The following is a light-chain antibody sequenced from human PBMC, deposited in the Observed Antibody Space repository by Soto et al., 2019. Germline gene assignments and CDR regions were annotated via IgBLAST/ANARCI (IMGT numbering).Light chain of an antibody. V-gene: IGKV3-20*01. CDR3: QLYGSPGT. J-gene: IGKJ1*01. CDR2: GAS. Sequence: EVALTQSAGTRSPYPKVLATLSFMASQSVGNKYLALYQKKPGQAPWLLIYGASNRATGIPDRFSGSGSGTDFTLTISRLAPEDFAVYYCQLYGSPGTFGQGTKVDIK. CDR1: QSVGNKY.